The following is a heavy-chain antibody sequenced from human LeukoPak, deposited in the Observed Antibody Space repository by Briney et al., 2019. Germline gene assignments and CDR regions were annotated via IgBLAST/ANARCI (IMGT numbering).Heavy chain of an antibody. CDR1: GFTFSSYS. J-gene: IGHJ3*02. V-gene: IGHV3-21*01. Sequence: GGSLRLSCAASGFTFSSYSMNWVRQAPGKGLEWVSSISSSSSYIYYADSVKGRFTISRDNAKNSLYLQMNSLRAEDTAVYYCARVGRAGVVPAAIWNAFDIWGQGTMVTVSS. CDR3: ARVGRAGVVPAAIWNAFDI. D-gene: IGHD2-2*02. CDR2: ISSSSSYI.